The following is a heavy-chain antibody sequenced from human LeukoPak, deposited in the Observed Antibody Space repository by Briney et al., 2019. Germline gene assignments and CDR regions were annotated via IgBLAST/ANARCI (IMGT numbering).Heavy chain of an antibody. Sequence: GASVKVSCKTSGYTFINYGINWVRQAPGQGLEWMGWISTHNGKTHYAQNFQDRITMTTDTSTSTAYLELRSLRSDDTTVYFCAGQYCITTDCSLIQTYFDYWGQGTLVTVSS. CDR3: AGQYCITTDCSLIQTYFDY. CDR2: ISTHNGKT. V-gene: IGHV1-18*01. CDR1: GYTFINYG. D-gene: IGHD3-10*01. J-gene: IGHJ4*02.